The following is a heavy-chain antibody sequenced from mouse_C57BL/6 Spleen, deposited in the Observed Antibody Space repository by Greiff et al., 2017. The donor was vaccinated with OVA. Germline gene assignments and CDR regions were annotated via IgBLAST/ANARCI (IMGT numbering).Heavy chain of an antibody. V-gene: IGHV1-59*01. J-gene: IGHJ4*01. D-gene: IGHD2-5*01. CDR3: ARSRSNYGYAMDY. CDR1: GYTFTSYW. CDR2: IDPSDSYT. Sequence: QVQLQQSGAELVRPGTSVKLSCKASGYTFTSYWMHWVKQRPGQGLEWIGVIDPSDSYTNYNQKFKGKATLTVDTSSSTAYMQLSSLTSEDSAVYYCARSRSNYGYAMDYWGQGTSVTVSS.